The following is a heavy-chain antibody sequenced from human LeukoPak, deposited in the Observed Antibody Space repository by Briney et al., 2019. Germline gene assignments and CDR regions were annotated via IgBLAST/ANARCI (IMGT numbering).Heavy chain of an antibody. Sequence: PAGSLRLSCAASGFTFDDYAMHWVRQAPGKGLEWVSLISGDGGSTYYADSVKGRFTISRDNSKNSLYLQMNSLRTEDTALYYCAKDGSGSYYYYYYMDVWGKGTTVTVSS. J-gene: IGHJ6*03. V-gene: IGHV3-43*02. D-gene: IGHD3-10*01. CDR1: GFTFDDYA. CDR2: ISGDGGST. CDR3: AKDGSGSYYYYYYMDV.